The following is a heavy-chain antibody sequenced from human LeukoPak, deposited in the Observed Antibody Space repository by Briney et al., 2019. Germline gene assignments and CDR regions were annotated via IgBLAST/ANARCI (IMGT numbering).Heavy chain of an antibody. J-gene: IGHJ4*02. D-gene: IGHD3-3*01. V-gene: IGHV3-7*01. CDR3: ARDRPDGIFGVVIEPDY. CDR2: INQDGSEE. Sequence: PGGSLRLSCGASGFSFSDYWMTWVRQAPGKGLEWVANINQDGSEEYYVASVKGRFTISRDNAKNSLYLQMNSLRAEDTAVYYCARDRPDGIFGVVIEPDYWGQGTLVTVSS. CDR1: GFSFSDYW.